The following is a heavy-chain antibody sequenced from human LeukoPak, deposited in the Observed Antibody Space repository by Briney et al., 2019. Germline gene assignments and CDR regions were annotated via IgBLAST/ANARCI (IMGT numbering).Heavy chain of an antibody. Sequence: ASVKVSCKASGGTFSSYAICWVRQAPGQGLEWMGGIIPIFGTANYAQKFQGGVTITTDESTSTAYMELSSLRSEDTAVYYCASQQTSREWGRAMIVVVITGPFDYWGQGTLVTVSS. CDR3: ASQQTSREWGRAMIVVVITGPFDY. D-gene: IGHD3-22*01. V-gene: IGHV1-69*05. CDR1: GGTFSSYA. J-gene: IGHJ4*02. CDR2: IIPIFGTA.